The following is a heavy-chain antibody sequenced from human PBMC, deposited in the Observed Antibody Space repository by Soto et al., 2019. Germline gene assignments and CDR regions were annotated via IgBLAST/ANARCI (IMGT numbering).Heavy chain of an antibody. CDR3: ARGTSSGYYDFDY. V-gene: IGHV3-53*01. D-gene: IGHD3-22*01. CDR1: GFTVSRNY. J-gene: IGHJ4*02. CDR2: IYSGGST. Sequence: GSLILSGAASGFTVSRNYMSWVRQAPGKGLEWVSVIYSGGSTYYADSVKGRFTISRDNSKNTLYLQMNSLRAEDKAVYYCARGTSSGYYDFDYWGQGTLVTVSS.